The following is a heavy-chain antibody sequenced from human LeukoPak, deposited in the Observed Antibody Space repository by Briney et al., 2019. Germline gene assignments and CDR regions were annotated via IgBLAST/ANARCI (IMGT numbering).Heavy chain of an antibody. J-gene: IGHJ3*02. D-gene: IGHD2-15*01. CDR2: IYSGGST. CDR3: ASDLYCSGGSCYPGAFDI. Sequence: GGSLRFSCAASGFTVSSNYMSWVRQAPGKGLEWVSVIYSGGSTYYADSVKGRFTISRDNSKNTLYLQMNSLRAEDTAVYYCASDLYCSGGSCYPGAFDIWGQGTMVTVSS. CDR1: GFTVSSNY. V-gene: IGHV3-66*02.